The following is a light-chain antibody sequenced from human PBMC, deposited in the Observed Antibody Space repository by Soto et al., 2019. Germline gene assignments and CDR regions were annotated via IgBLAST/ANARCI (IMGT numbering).Light chain of an antibody. CDR2: GAS. Sequence: EIVMTQSPATLSVSPGERATLSCRASQSVSSNLAWYQQKPGQAPRLLIYGASTRATGIPARFSSSGSGTEFTLTISSLQSEDFAVYYCQQYNNWPITFGQGTRLEIK. CDR1: QSVSSN. CDR3: QQYNNWPIT. V-gene: IGKV3-15*01. J-gene: IGKJ5*01.